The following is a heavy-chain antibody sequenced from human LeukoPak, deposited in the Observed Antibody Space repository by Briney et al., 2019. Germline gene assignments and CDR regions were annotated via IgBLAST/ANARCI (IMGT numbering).Heavy chain of an antibody. V-gene: IGHV1-69*05. CDR1: GGTFGSYA. CDR2: IIPIFGTA. CDR3: ARVLSQYSYGQNRPYYFDY. J-gene: IGHJ4*02. D-gene: IGHD5-18*01. Sequence: ASVKVSCKASGGTFGSYAISWVRQAPGQGLEWMGGIIPIFGTANYAQKFQGRVTITTDESTSTAYMELSSLRSEDTAVYYCARVLSQYSYGQNRPYYFDYWGQGTLVTVSS.